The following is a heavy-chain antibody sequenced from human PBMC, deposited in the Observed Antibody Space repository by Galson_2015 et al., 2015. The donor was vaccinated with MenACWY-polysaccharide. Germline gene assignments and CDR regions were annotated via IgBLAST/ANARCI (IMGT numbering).Heavy chain of an antibody. CDR3: AATVTTTPYYYYCYMDV. D-gene: IGHD4-11*01. CDR1: GVTFSSYG. V-gene: IGHV3-30*03. Sequence: SMRLSCAASGVTFSSYGMHWVRQAPGAGLEWVAVVSYDGRNKYSADSVKGRFTISSDNSKNTLYLQMNSLRAEDTAVYYCAATVTTTPYYYYCYMDVWGKGTTVPVSS. J-gene: IGHJ6*03. CDR2: VSYDGRNK.